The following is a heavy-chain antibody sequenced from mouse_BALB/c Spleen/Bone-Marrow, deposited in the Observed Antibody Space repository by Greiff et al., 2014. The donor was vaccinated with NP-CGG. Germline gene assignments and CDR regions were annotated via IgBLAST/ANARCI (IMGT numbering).Heavy chain of an antibody. CDR3: ARYFDYDYFDY. J-gene: IGHJ2*01. V-gene: IGHV1S135*01. CDR2: IDPYNGGT. D-gene: IGHD2-4*01. Sequence: SGPELVKPGASVKVSCKASGYAFTSYNMYWVKQSHGKSLEWIGYIDPYNGGTYYNQKFKGKATLTADKSSSTAYMHLNSLTSEDSALYYCARYFDYDYFDYWGQGTTLTVSS. CDR1: GYAFTSYN.